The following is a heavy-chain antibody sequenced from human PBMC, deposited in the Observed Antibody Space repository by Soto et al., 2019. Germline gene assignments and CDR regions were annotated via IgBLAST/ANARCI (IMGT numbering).Heavy chain of an antibody. CDR3: ASPMTTVTSRYYYYYYGMDV. Sequence: PGGSLRLSCAASGFTFSSYEMNWVRQAPGKGLDMVSYISSSGSTIYYADSVKGRFTISRDNAKNSLYLQMNSLRAEDTAVYYCASPMTTVTSRYYYYYYGMDVWGQGTTVTVSS. CDR1: GFTFSSYE. J-gene: IGHJ6*02. D-gene: IGHD4-17*01. CDR2: ISSSGSTI. V-gene: IGHV3-48*03.